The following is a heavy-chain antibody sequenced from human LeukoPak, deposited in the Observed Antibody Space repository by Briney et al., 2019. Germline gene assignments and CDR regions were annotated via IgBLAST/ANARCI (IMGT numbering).Heavy chain of an antibody. Sequence: GASVKVSCKASGDTFTSYGISWVRQAPGQGLEWIGWISAYNGNTNYAQKLQGRFTMTTDTSTSTAYMEPRSLRSDDTAVYYSAREVGFATPFDYWGQGTLVTVSS. J-gene: IGHJ4*02. CDR2: ISAYNGNT. D-gene: IGHD1-26*01. CDR3: AREVGFATPFDY. CDR1: GDTFTSYG. V-gene: IGHV1-18*04.